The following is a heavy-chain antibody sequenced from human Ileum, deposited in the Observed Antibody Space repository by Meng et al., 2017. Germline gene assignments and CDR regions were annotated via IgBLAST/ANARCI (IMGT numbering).Heavy chain of an antibody. CDR3: ARDHMGSLDY. CDR2: AST. D-gene: IGHD1-26*01. V-gene: IGHV4-61*08. Sequence: VELEEPGAGLVGPPETLSLICTVSGGSCSRAGHQWGWIRQPPGKGLEWIGYASTNYNPSLKSRVTISLDTSRNQFSLSLSSVTAADTAVYYCARDHMGSLDYWGQGILVTVSS. J-gene: IGHJ4*02. CDR1: GGSCSRAGHQ.